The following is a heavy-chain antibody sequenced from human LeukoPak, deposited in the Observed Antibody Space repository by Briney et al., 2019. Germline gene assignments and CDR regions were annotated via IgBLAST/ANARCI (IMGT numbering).Heavy chain of an antibody. CDR1: GGSISSNSYY. J-gene: IGHJ5*02. V-gene: IGHV4-39*01. Sequence: SETLSLTCTVSGGSISSNSYYWGWVRQPPGKGREWIGSIYSSGSTYYNPSLKSRVTISVDTSKNQFSLKVSSVTAADTAVYYCARQSRNNWFDPWGQGTLVTVSS. CDR3: ARQSRNNWFDP. CDR2: IYSSGST.